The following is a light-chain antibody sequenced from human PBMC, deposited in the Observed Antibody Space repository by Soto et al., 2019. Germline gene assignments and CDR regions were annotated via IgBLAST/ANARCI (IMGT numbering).Light chain of an antibody. Sequence: QSVLPQPASVSGSPGQSITISCTGTSSDVGGYNFVSWYQQYPGKAPKLMIYEVSDRPSGVSNRFSASKSGSTASLTISGLQAEDEAYYYCSSYAGDYIFVFGTGTKVTVL. CDR3: SSYAGDYIFV. CDR2: EVS. J-gene: IGLJ1*01. V-gene: IGLV2-14*01. CDR1: SSDVGGYNF.